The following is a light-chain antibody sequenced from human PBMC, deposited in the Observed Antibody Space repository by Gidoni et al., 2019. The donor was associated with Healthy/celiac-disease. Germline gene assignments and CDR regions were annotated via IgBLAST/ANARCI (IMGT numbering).Light chain of an antibody. CDR1: QSVSSY. CDR3: QQRSNWRAT. Sequence: EIVLTQSPATLSLSPGDRATLSCRASQSVSSYLAWYQQKPGQAPRLLIYDASNRATGIPARFSGSGSGTDFTLTISSLEPEDVAVYYCQQRSNWRATFGQGTRLEIK. J-gene: IGKJ5*01. V-gene: IGKV3-11*01. CDR2: DAS.